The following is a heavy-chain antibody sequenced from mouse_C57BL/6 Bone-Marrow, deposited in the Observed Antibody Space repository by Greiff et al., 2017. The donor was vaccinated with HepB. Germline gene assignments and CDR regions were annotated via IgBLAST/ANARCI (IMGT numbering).Heavy chain of an antibody. J-gene: IGHJ2*01. V-gene: IGHV1-82*01. Sequence: VQLQQSGPELVKPGASVKISCKASGYAFSSPWMNWVKQRPGKGLEWIGRIYPGDGDTNYNGKFKGKATLTADKSSSTAYMQLSSLTSEDSAVYFCARYGGGDYWGQGTTLTVSS. CDR2: IYPGDGDT. CDR3: ARYGGGDY. CDR1: GYAFSSPW. D-gene: IGHD1-1*01.